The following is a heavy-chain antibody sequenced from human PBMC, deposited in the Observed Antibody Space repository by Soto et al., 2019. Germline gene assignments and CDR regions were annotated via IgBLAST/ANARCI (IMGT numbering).Heavy chain of an antibody. Sequence: SETLSLTCAVSGGSISSSNWWSWVRQPPGKGLEWIGEIYHSGSTNYNPSLKSRVTISVDKSKNQFSLKLSSVTAADTAVYYCARRYSSGWLYYFDYWGQGTLVTVSS. CDR2: IYHSGST. CDR1: GGSISSSNW. D-gene: IGHD6-19*01. CDR3: ARRYSSGWLYYFDY. V-gene: IGHV4-4*02. J-gene: IGHJ4*02.